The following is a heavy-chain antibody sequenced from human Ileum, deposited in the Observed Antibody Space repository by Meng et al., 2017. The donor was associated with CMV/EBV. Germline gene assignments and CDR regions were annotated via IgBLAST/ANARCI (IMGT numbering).Heavy chain of an antibody. CDR1: GFPFSSYG. V-gene: IGHV3-30*02. D-gene: IGHD3-16*01. Sequence: GESLKISCAASGFPFSSYGMHWVRQAPGKGLEWVAFIRHDGSDKYYADSVKGRFTVSSDNSKNTLYLQMNSLRAEDTAVYYCANVFRSGGETDYWGQGTLVTVSS. CDR3: ANVFRSGGETDY. CDR2: IRHDGSDK. J-gene: IGHJ4*02.